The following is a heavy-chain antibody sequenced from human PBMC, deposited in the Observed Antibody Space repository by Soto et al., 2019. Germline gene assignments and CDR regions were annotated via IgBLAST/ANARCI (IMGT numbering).Heavy chain of an antibody. CDR3: ARGSVYCSSTSCPVDY. D-gene: IGHD2-2*01. CDR1: GGSISSGGYY. CDR2: IYYSGST. V-gene: IGHV4-31*03. J-gene: IGHJ4*02. Sequence: PSETLSLTCTVSGGSISSGGYYWSWIRQHPGKGLEWIGYIYYSGSTYYNPSLKSRVTISVDTSKNQFSLKLSSVTAADTAVYYCARGSVYCSSTSCPVDYWGQGTLVTVS.